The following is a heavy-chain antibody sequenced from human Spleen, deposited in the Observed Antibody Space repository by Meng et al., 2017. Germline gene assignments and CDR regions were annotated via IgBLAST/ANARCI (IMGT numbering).Heavy chain of an antibody. CDR3: ARVGGSVVTNAFDF. CDR2: IYYRGST. V-gene: IGHV4-59*01. Sequence: GSLRLSCTVSGGSISGYYWTWIRQPPGKGLEWIGYIYYRGSTNYKPSLESRVTISVNTAKNQVSLKLRSVTAADTAMYYCARVGGSVVTNAFDFWGQGTMVTVSS. J-gene: IGHJ3*01. D-gene: IGHD1-26*01. CDR1: GGSISGYY.